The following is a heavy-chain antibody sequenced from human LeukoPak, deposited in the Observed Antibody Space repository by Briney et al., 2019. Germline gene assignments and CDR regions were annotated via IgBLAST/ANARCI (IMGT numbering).Heavy chain of an antibody. Sequence: PGGSLRLSCAASGFTFSSYSMNWVRQAPGKGLEWVSYISSSSSTIYYADSVKGRFTISRDNAKNSLYLQMNSLRAEDTAVYYCATARAVGVRYYYMDAWGKGTTVTVSS. CDR2: ISSSSSTI. V-gene: IGHV3-48*04. D-gene: IGHD3-10*01. J-gene: IGHJ6*03. CDR1: GFTFSSYS. CDR3: ATARAVGVRYYYMDA.